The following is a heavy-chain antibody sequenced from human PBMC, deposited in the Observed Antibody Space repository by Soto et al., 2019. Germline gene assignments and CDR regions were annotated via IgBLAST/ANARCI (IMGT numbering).Heavy chain of an antibody. Sequence: QVQLQESGPGLVKPSQTLSLTCTVSGGSISSGDYYWSWIRQPPGKGLEWIGYIYYRGSTYYNPSLKSRVTISVDTSKNQFSLKLSSVTAADTAVYYCASGPTAGYYYYGMDVWGQGTTVTVSS. CDR1: GGSISSGDYY. J-gene: IGHJ6*02. V-gene: IGHV4-30-4*01. D-gene: IGHD4-4*01. CDR2: IYYRGST. CDR3: ASGPTAGYYYYGMDV.